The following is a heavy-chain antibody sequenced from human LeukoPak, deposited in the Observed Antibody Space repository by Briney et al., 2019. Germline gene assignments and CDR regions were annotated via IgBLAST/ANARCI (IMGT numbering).Heavy chain of an antibody. J-gene: IGHJ4*02. CDR1: RYTFTGYY. CDR2: INPNSGGT. V-gene: IGHV1-2*02. Sequence: ASVKVSCKASRYTFTGYYIHWVRQAPGQGLEWMGWINPNSGGTNYAQNFQGRVTMTRDTSISTPYMELNRLRSDDTAVYYCARSRPATPYYFDSWGQGTLVTVSS. D-gene: IGHD3-10*01. CDR3: ARSRPATPYYFDS.